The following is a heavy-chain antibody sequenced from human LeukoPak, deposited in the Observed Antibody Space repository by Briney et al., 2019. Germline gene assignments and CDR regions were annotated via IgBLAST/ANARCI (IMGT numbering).Heavy chain of an antibody. V-gene: IGHV3-23*01. J-gene: IGHJ4*02. D-gene: IGHD3-9*01. CDR3: AKENPSTYYDILTGYYFIDY. CDR1: GFTFSSYA. CDR2: ISGSGGST. Sequence: SGGSLRLSCAASGFTFSSYAMSWVRQAPGKGLEWVSAISGSGGSTYYADSVKGRFTISRDNSKNTLYLQMNGLRAEDTAVYYCAKENPSTYYDILTGYYFIDYWGQGTLVTVSS.